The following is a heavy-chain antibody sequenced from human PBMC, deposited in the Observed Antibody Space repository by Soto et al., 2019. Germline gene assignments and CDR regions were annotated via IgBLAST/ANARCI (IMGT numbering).Heavy chain of an antibody. CDR1: GFTFSSYA. D-gene: IGHD3-3*01. CDR2: ISGSGGST. V-gene: IGHV3-23*01. Sequence: VQLLESGGGLVQPGGSLRLSCGASGFTFSSYAMNWVRQAPGKGLEWVSTISGSGGSTYYADSVKGRFTVSRDNSKNTLYLQMNSLRPEDTAVYYCAKGDGTSRFVVVDIWGLGTMVTVSS. J-gene: IGHJ3*02. CDR3: AKGDGTSRFVVVDI.